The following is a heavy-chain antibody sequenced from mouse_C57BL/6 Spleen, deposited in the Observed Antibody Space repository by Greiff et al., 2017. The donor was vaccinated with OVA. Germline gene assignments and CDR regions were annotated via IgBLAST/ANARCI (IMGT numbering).Heavy chain of an antibody. J-gene: IGHJ4*01. Sequence: EVQRVESGPELVKPGASVKMSCKASGYTFTDYNMHWVKQSHGKSLEWIGYINPNNGGTSYNQKFKGKATLTVNKSSSTAYMELRSLTSEDSAVYYCARGAFYYYGSSYVGGAMDYWGQGTSVTVSS. CDR3: ARGAFYYYGSSYVGGAMDY. D-gene: IGHD1-1*01. CDR2: INPNNGGT. V-gene: IGHV1-22*01. CDR1: GYTFTDYN.